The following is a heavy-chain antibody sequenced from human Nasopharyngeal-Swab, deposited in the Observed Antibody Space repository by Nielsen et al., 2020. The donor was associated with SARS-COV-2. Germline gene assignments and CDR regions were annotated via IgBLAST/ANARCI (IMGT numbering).Heavy chain of an antibody. D-gene: IGHD4-17*01. V-gene: IGHV4-38-2*02. CDR2: IYHSGST. Sequence: WIRQPPGKGLEWIGSIYHSGSTYYNPSLKSRVTISVDTSKNQFSLKLGSVTAADTAVHYCARDGYGDYGLDYWGQGTLVTVSS. J-gene: IGHJ4*02. CDR3: ARDGYGDYGLDY.